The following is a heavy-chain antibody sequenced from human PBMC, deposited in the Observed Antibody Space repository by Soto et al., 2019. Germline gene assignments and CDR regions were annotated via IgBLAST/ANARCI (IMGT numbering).Heavy chain of an antibody. CDR3: VRVPPSSSWYVPNFAY. J-gene: IGHJ4*02. V-gene: IGHV3-33*01. CDR2: IWYGGTTK. CDR1: GFTFSSFA. D-gene: IGHD6-13*01. Sequence: GGSLRLSCAASGFTFSSFAMHWVRQAPGKGLEWVAGIWYGGTTKYYADSVKGRFTISRDNSKNTLDLQMSSLRVDDTAVYYCVRVPPSSSWYVPNFAYWGQGTLVTVSS.